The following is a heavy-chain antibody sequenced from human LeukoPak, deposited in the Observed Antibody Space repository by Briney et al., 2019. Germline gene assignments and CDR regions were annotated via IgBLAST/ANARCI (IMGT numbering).Heavy chain of an antibody. CDR2: IYTSGST. V-gene: IGHV4-61*02. Sequence: SETLSLTCTVSGGSISSGSYYWSWIRQPAGKGLEWIGRIYTSGSTNYNPSLKSRVTISVDTSKNQFSLKLSSVTAADTAVYYCASSTIFGVVTQDYWGQGTLVTVSS. CDR1: GGSISSGSYY. CDR3: ASSTIFGVVTQDY. J-gene: IGHJ4*02. D-gene: IGHD3-3*01.